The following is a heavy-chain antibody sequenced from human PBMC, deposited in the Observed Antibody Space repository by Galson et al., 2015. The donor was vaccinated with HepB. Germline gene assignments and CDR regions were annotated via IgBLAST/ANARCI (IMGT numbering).Heavy chain of an antibody. CDR1: GGTFSSYA. D-gene: IGHD3-3*01. J-gene: IGHJ5*02. CDR3: ARIIGRFLEWKIPSGDWFDP. CDR2: IIPIFGTA. V-gene: IGHV1-69*13. Sequence: SVKVSCKASGGTFSSYAISWVRQAPGQGLEWMGGIIPIFGTANYAQKFQGRVTITADESTSTAYMELSSLRSEDTAVYYCARIIGRFLEWKIPSGDWFDPWGQGTLATVSS.